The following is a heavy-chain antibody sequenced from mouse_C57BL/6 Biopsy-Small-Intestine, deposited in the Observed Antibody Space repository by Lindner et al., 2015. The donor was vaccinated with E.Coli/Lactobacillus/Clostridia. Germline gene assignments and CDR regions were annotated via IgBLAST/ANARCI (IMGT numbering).Heavy chain of an antibody. V-gene: IGHV1-9*01. CDR1: GYTFTGYW. D-gene: IGHD2-5*01. CDR2: ILPGSGST. Sequence: VPLQESGAELMKPGASVKLSCKATGYTFTGYWIEWVKQRPGHGLEWIGEILPGSGSTVYNEKFKGKATFTADTSSNTAYMQLSSLTTEDSAIYYCAGYFSNFLSYWFFDVWGTGTTVTVSS. J-gene: IGHJ1*03. CDR3: AGYFSNFLSYWFFDV.